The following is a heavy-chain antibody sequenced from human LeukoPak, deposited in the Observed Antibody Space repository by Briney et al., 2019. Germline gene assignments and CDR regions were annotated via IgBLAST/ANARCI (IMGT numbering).Heavy chain of an antibody. V-gene: IGHV3-30-3*01. J-gene: IGHJ4*02. CDR3: ARDDGDDISIVNDYYLDS. Sequence: GGSLRLSCAASGFTFSSYTMHWVRQAPGKGLEWVAVIFYDAINKYYADSVKGRFTISRDNSKNTLYLQMNGLRNEDTAVYYCARDDGDDISIVNDYYLDSWGQGTLVTVSS. CDR2: IFYDAINK. D-gene: IGHD2/OR15-2a*01. CDR1: GFTFSSYT.